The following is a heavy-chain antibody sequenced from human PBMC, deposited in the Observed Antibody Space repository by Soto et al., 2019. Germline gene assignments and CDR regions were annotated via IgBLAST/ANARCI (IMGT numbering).Heavy chain of an antibody. Sequence: SETLSLTCTVSGASISGFYWSWIRKSAGKGLEWIGRIYATGTTDYNPSLKSRVMMSVDTSKKQFSLKLRSVTAADTAVYYCVGARYGGVGATYSESWGQGALVTVSS. V-gene: IGHV4-4*07. CDR2: IYATGTT. CDR3: VGARYGGVGATYSES. CDR1: GASISGFY. J-gene: IGHJ4*02. D-gene: IGHD1-26*01.